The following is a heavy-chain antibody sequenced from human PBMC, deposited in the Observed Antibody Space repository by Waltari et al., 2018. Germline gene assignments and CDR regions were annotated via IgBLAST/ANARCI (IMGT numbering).Heavy chain of an antibody. CDR1: GGSISSSSYY. CDR3: ARAQDIGGSYLLGNDYYYGMDV. J-gene: IGHJ6*02. V-gene: IGHV4-39*07. D-gene: IGHD2-15*01. Sequence: QLQLQESGPGLVKPSETLSLTCTVSGGSISSSSYYWGWIRQPPGKGLEWIGSIYYSGSTYYNPSLKSRVTISVDTSKNQFSLKLSSVTAADTAVYYCARAQDIGGSYLLGNDYYYGMDVWGQGTTVTVSS. CDR2: IYYSGST.